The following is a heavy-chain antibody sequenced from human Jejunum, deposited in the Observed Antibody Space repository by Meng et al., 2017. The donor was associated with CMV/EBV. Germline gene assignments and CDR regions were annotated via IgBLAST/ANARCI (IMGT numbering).Heavy chain of an antibody. CDR1: FSRYR. CDR2: ISSSSINTT. J-gene: IGHJ4*02. CDR3: SRDYYGSGIGGNYFDY. D-gene: IGHD3-10*01. Sequence: FSRYRRNWVRQATGKGLEWVAYISSSSINTTYYADSVKGRFTISGDNAKNSLYLQMNSLRAEDTAVYYCSRDYYGSGIGGNYFDYWGQGTLVTVSS. V-gene: IGHV3-48*04.